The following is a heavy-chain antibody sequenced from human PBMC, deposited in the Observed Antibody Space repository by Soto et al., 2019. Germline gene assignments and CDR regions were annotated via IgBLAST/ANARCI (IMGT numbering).Heavy chain of an antibody. D-gene: IGHD6-13*01. V-gene: IGHV1-18*04. Sequence: QVPLVQSGAEVKTPGASVRVSCKASGYTFTSYGISWVRQAPGQGLEWMGWIGAYNGNTNYAQNLQGRVTMTTDTSTTTAYMELSSLRSDDTAVYYCARAAISAAGTRYFLHWGQGTLVTVSS. J-gene: IGHJ1*01. CDR3: ARAAISAAGTRYFLH. CDR1: GYTFTSYG. CDR2: IGAYNGNT.